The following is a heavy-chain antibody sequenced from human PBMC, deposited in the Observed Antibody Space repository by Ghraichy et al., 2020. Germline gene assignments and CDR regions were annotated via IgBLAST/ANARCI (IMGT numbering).Heavy chain of an antibody. D-gene: IGHD3-10*01. CDR3: VRRTEDYNSGSIRPFDY. CDR2: ISSNGVTT. J-gene: IGHJ4*02. Sequence: GGSLRLSCAASRFTFSNYDMSWVRQAPGKGLEYVSGISSNGVTTNYADSVKGRFTVSRDNSKNTLYLQMSSLRPEDTAVYYCVRRTEDYNSGSIRPFDYWGQGTLVTVSS. V-gene: IGHV3-64D*06. CDR1: RFTFSNYD.